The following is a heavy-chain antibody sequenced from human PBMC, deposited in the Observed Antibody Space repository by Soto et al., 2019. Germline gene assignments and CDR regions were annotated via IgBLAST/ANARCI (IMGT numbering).Heavy chain of an antibody. Sequence: ASVKVSCKASGYIFTNYYIHWVRQAPGQGLEWMGIIDLSADRTSYAQKFQGRFTVTMDTSTSTVYMELGSLRSEDTAVYYCVRDPSSGYRSFDYWGQGTLVTVSS. V-gene: IGHV1-46*03. CDR3: VRDPSSGYRSFDY. CDR1: GYIFTNYY. J-gene: IGHJ4*02. CDR2: IDLSADRT. D-gene: IGHD3-22*01.